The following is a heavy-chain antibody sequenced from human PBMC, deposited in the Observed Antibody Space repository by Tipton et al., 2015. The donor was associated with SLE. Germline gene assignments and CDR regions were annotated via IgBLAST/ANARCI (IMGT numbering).Heavy chain of an antibody. CDR3: ARHYGIMSTPLYYFDY. CDR1: GGSIRSSNFY. Sequence: TLSLTCAVSGGSIRSSNFYWGWSRQPPGRGLGWIGSFYYSGSTYYDPSLKSRVTISIDTSKNQFSLKLSSVTAADTAVYYCARHYGIMSTPLYYFDYWGQGTLVTVSS. D-gene: IGHD3-9*01. CDR2: FYYSGST. V-gene: IGHV4-39*07. J-gene: IGHJ4*02.